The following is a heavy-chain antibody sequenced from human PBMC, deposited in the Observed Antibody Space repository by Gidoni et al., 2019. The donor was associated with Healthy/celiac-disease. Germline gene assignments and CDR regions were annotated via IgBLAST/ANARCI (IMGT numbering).Heavy chain of an antibody. CDR2: ISGSGGST. CDR1: GFTFSSSA. CDR3: AKYPITMIVVVITTPDY. D-gene: IGHD3-22*01. J-gene: IGHJ4*02. Sequence: EVQLLESGGGLVQPGGSLSPSCDAPGFTFSSSAMSWVRRAPGRGLEWVSAISGSGGSTYYADSVKGRFTISRDNSKNTLYLQMNSLRAEDTAVYYCAKYPITMIVVVITTPDYWGQGTLVTVSS. V-gene: IGHV3-23*01.